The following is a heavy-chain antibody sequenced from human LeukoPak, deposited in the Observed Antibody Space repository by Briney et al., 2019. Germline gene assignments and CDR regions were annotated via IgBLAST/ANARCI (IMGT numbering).Heavy chain of an antibody. CDR1: GGSISSRSYY. V-gene: IGHV4-39*01. CDR3: ARLWSTDCSGGSCPHHPNY. Sequence: SGTLSLTCTVSGGSISSRSYYWGWIRQPPGKGLEWIGSISYSGSTYYNPSLKSRVTISIDTSKNQFSLKLSSVTAADTAVYYCARLWSTDCSGGSCPHHPNYWGQGTLVTVSS. J-gene: IGHJ4*02. CDR2: ISYSGST. D-gene: IGHD2-15*01.